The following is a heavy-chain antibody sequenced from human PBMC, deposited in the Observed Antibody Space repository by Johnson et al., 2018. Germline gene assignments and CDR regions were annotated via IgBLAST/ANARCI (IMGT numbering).Heavy chain of an antibody. CDR1: RFTFSNYG. CDR3: ARARMPYGDYLEYFQH. J-gene: IGHJ1*01. D-gene: IGHD4-17*01. Sequence: VQLVESGGGVVQXGRSLRLSCAASRFTFSNYGMHWVRQAPGKGLEGVAAIWYDGRNKYYEDSVKGRFSISRVNSKNTLDLKMNSLRAEDTAGYYCARARMPYGDYLEYFQHWGQGTLVTVSS. CDR2: IWYDGRNK. V-gene: IGHV3-33*01.